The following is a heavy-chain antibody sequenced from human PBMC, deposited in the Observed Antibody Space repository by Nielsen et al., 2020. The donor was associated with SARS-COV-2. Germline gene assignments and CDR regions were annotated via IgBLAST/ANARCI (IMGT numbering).Heavy chain of an antibody. CDR1: GGSIGSYY. CDR3: ARGELQYYYYGMDV. CDR2: IFNTGST. D-gene: IGHD1-7*01. V-gene: IGHV4-59*12. Sequence: SETLTLTCTVFGGSIGSYYWSWIRQPPGKGLEWIGHIFNTGSTSYNPSLRSRVTISVDTSKNQFSLKLSSVTAADTAVYYCARGELQYYYYGMDVWGQGTTVTVSS. J-gene: IGHJ6*02.